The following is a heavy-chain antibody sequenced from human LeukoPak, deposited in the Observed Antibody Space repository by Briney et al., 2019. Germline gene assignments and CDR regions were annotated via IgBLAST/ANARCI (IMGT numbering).Heavy chain of an antibody. CDR2: IKSKTGGGTT. J-gene: IGHJ4*02. V-gene: IGHV3-15*01. CDR3: TSHSSFSILGN. CDR1: GFPFSNAW. D-gene: IGHD2-21*01. Sequence: GGSLRLSCAASGFPFSNAWMSWVRQAPGKGLEWVGRIKSKTGGGTTDYAAPVKGGFTISRDDSKNTLYLQMNSLKTEDTAVYYCTSHSSFSILGNWGQGTLVTVSS.